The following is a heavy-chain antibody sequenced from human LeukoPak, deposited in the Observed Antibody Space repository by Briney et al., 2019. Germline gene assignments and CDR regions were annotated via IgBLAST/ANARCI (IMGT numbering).Heavy chain of an antibody. J-gene: IGHJ3*02. CDR3: AKLTVAGTRHAFDI. V-gene: IGHV3-74*01. CDR2: INSDGSST. D-gene: IGHD6-19*01. CDR1: GXTFSSYW. Sequence: PGGSLRLSCAASGXTFSSYWMHWVRQAPGKGLVWVSRINSDGSSTTYADSVKGRFTISRDYAKNTLYLQMNRLRAEDTAVYYCAKLTVAGTRHAFDIWGQGTMVTVSS.